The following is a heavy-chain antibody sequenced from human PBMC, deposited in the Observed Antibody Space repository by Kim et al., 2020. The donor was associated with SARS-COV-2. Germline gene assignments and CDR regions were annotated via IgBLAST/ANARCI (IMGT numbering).Heavy chain of an antibody. Sequence: SETLSLTCTVSGGSISSDGYYWTWIRHHPGKGLEWIGYVYYSGSAYYNPSLKSRVTISVDTSKNQFSLKLNSVTAADTAVYYCSRYYFGTGSQRSAFDICGKETMVTVSS. CDR1: GGSISSDGYY. CDR3: SRYYFGTGSQRSAFDI. V-gene: IGHV4-31*03. D-gene: IGHD3-10*01. CDR2: VYYSGSA. J-gene: IGHJ3*02.